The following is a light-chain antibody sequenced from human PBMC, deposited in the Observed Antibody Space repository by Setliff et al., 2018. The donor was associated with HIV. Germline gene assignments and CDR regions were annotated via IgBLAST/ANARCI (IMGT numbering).Light chain of an antibody. Sequence: QSALTQPASVSGSPGQSITISCTGTSRDIGDNVVSWYQHYPGRAPKLIIYDVSERPLGVSSRFSASRSGNTASLTISGLQADDEAIYYCSPSTRSPTFLVFATGTKVTVL. CDR2: DVS. J-gene: IGLJ1*01. V-gene: IGLV2-23*02. CDR1: SRDIGDNV. CDR3: SPSTRSPTFLV.